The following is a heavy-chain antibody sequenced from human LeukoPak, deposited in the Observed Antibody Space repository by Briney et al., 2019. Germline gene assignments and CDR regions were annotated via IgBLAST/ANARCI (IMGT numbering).Heavy chain of an antibody. Sequence: SETLSLTCTVSGGSISSGDYYWSWIRQPPGKGLEWIGYIYYSGSTYYNPSLKSRVTISVDTSKNQFSLKLSSVTAADTAVYYCARGRYCSGGSCYNGWGQGTLVTVSS. CDR2: IYYSGST. CDR3: ARGRYCSGGSCYNG. J-gene: IGHJ4*02. V-gene: IGHV4-30-4*02. CDR1: GGSISSGDYY. D-gene: IGHD2-15*01.